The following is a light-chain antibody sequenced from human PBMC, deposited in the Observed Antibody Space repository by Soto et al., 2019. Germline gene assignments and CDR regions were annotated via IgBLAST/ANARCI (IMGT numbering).Light chain of an antibody. V-gene: IGKV3-20*01. CDR1: QSVSSSY. CDR2: GAS. J-gene: IGKJ5*01. Sequence: EIVLTQSPDTLSLSPGERATLSCRASQSVSSSYLAWYQQKPGQAPRLLIYGASGRATGIPDMFSGSGSGTDFTLTISRLEPEDFALYYCQQYGSSPPVTFGQGTRLEIK. CDR3: QQYGSSPPVT.